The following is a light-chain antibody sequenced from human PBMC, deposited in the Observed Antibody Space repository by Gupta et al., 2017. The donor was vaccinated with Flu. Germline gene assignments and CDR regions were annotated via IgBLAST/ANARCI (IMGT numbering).Light chain of an antibody. J-gene: IGKJ2*01. CDR3: QQYNNWPQYT. CDR1: QSVSSN. V-gene: IGKV3-15*01. CDR2: GAA. Sequence: EIVMTQSPATLSVSPGERATLSCRASQSVSSNLAWYQQKPGQAPRLLIYGAATRATGIPARCSGSGSGTEFTLTISSLQSEDVAVDYCQQYNNWPQYTFGQGTKLEIK.